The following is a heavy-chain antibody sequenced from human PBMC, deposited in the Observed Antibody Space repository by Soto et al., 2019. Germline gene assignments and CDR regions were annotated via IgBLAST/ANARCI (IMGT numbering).Heavy chain of an antibody. J-gene: IGHJ4*02. V-gene: IGHV3-11*01. Sequence: QVQLVESGGDLVMPGGSLRLSCAASGFTFSDYYIHWIRRAPGKGLEWISYISGNGEVIQYAASARGRFTISRDNAENAVYLEMESLRDEDTALDDCARDVDADCRTEFDYWGRGTLVTVSS. CDR3: ARDVDADCRTEFDY. CDR2: ISGNGEVI. D-gene: IGHD2-21*02. CDR1: GFTFSDYY.